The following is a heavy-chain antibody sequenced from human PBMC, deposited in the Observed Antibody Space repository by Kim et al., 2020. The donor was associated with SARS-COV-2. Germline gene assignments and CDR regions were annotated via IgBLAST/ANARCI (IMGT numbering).Heavy chain of an antibody. CDR2: IHYTGST. CDR1: GDSMNSYY. CDR3: ASHKGASFDS. J-gene: IGHJ4*02. V-gene: IGHV4-59*08. Sequence: SETLSLTCAVSGDSMNSYYWSWIRLSPGKGLEWIGYIHYTGSTFYNPSLQSRVTISLDMSNNHFSLRLWSLTAADTAVYFCASHKGASFDSWGQGTLVPV.